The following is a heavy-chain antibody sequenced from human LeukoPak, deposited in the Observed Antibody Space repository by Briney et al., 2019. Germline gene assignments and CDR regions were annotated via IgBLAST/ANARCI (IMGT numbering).Heavy chain of an antibody. Sequence: SETLSLTCTVSGGSISSYYWSWIRQPAGKGLEGIGRIYTSGSTNYNPSLKSRVTMSVDTSKNQFSLKLSSVTAADTAVYYCAGSSITMVSRDWYFDLWGRGTLVTVSS. CDR2: IYTSGST. V-gene: IGHV4-4*07. D-gene: IGHD3-10*01. CDR1: GGSISSYY. CDR3: AGSSITMVSRDWYFDL. J-gene: IGHJ2*01.